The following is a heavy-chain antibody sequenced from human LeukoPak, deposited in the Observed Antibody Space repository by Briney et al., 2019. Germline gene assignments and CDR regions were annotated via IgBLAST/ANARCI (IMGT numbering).Heavy chain of an antibody. CDR3: AKTYFYGYNSFADTNYFDY. D-gene: IGHD5-24*01. V-gene: IGHV3-23*01. J-gene: IGHJ4*02. CDR2: ISGSGDNT. CDR1: EFTFGSYA. Sequence: GGSLRLSCAASEFTFGSYAMSGVRQAPGKGLEWVSGISGSGDNTYYADSAKVRFTISRDNSKNTLYLQMNSLRAEDTAIYYCAKTYFYGYNSFADTNYFDYWGQGTLVSVSS.